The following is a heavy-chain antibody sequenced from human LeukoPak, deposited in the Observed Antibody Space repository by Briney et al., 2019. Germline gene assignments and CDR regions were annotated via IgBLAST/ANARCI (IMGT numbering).Heavy chain of an antibody. CDR1: GFTFSDYY. CDR3: ARDAVPDSSSFDY. J-gene: IGHJ4*02. CDR2: ISSSGSTI. V-gene: IGHV3-11*01. Sequence: GGSLRLSCAASGFTFSDYYMSWIRHAPGKGLEWVSYISSSGSTIYYADSVKVRFTISRDNAKNSLYLQMNSLRAEDTAVYYCARDAVPDSSSFDYWGQGTLVTVSS. D-gene: IGHD6-6*01.